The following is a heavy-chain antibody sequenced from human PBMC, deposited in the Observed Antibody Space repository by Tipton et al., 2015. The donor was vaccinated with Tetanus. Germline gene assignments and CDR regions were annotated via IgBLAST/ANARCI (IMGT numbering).Heavy chain of an antibody. J-gene: IGHJ2*01. CDR1: GGSISSYY. D-gene: IGHD6-13*01. CDR2: IYYSGST. CDR3: ARRTGIAAVGTSYWYFDL. V-gene: IGHV4-59*08. Sequence: TLSLTCTVSGGSISSYYWSWIRQPPGKGLEWIGYIYYSGSTNYNPSLKSRVTISVDTSKNQFSLKLSSVTAADTAVYYCARRTGIAAVGTSYWYFDLWGRGTLVTVSS.